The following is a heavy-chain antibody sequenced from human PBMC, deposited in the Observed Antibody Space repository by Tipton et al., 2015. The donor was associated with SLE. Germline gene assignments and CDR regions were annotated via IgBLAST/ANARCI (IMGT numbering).Heavy chain of an antibody. CDR3: ASLPIVAEVGY. D-gene: IGHD5-12*01. Sequence: TLSLTCTVSGGSISSYYWSWIRQPPGKGLEWIGYIYYSGSTNYNPSLKSRVTISVDTSKNQFSLKLSSVTAADTAVYYCASLPIVAEVGYWSQGTLVTVSS. CDR2: IYYSGST. J-gene: IGHJ4*02. V-gene: IGHV4-59*01. CDR1: GGSISSYY.